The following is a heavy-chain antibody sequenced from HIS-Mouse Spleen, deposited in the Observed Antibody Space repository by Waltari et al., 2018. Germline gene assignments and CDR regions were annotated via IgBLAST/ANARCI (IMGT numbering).Heavy chain of an antibody. Sequence: QLQLQESGPGLVKPSETLSLPCTASVGSISSSSYYWGWIRQPPGKGLEWIGSIYYSGSTYYNPSLKSRVTISVDTSKNQFSLKLSSVTAADTAVYYCAREIPYSSSWYDWYFDLWGRGTLVTVSS. D-gene: IGHD6-13*01. CDR3: AREIPYSSSWYDWYFDL. CDR2: IYYSGST. V-gene: IGHV4-39*07. CDR1: VGSISSSSYY. J-gene: IGHJ2*01.